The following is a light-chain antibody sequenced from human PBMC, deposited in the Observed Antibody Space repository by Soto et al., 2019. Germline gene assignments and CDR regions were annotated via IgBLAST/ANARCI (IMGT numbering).Light chain of an antibody. CDR3: CSYAGSSTYV. Sequence: QSDLTQPASGSGSPVQSITISCTGTSSDVGSYNLVSWYQQHPGKAPKLMIYEGSKRPSGVSNRFSGSKSGNTASLTISGLQAEDEADYYCCSYAGSSTYVFGTGTKVTVL. J-gene: IGLJ1*01. V-gene: IGLV2-23*01. CDR1: SSDVGSYNL. CDR2: EGS.